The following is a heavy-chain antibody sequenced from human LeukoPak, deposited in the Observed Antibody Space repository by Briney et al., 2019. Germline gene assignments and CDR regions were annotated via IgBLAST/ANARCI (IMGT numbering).Heavy chain of an antibody. J-gene: IGHJ3*02. Sequence: ASVKVSCKASGYTFTSYDINWVRQATGQGLEWMGWMNPNSGNTGYAQKFQGRVTITRNTSMSTAYMELSSLRSEDTAVYYCARGYDSSGYSDRDAFDIWGQGTMVTVSS. CDR1: GYTFTSYD. D-gene: IGHD3-22*01. CDR2: MNPNSGNT. V-gene: IGHV1-8*03. CDR3: ARGYDSSGYSDRDAFDI.